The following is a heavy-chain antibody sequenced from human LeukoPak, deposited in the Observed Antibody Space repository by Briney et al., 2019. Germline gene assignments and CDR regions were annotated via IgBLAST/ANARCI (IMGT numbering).Heavy chain of an antibody. J-gene: IGHJ6*03. Sequence: ASVKVSCKTSGYTFTDYYMHWVRQAPGQGLEWMGWINPDSGGTSYAQKFQGRVTMTRDTSISTAYMELSRLRFDDTAVYYCARTEESGYSYRYFGYYYYMDVWGKGTTVTVSS. CDR2: INPDSGGT. V-gene: IGHV1-2*02. CDR1: GYTFTDYY. CDR3: ARTEESGYSYRYFGYYYYMDV. D-gene: IGHD5-18*01.